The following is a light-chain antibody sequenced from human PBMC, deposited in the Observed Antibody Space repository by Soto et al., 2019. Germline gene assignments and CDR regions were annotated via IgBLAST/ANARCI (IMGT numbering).Light chain of an antibody. Sequence: DLVLTQSPLSLSVTLGQPASISCRSSQSLVSSDGNTYLTWFQQRPGQSPRRLIFKVSDRDSGVPDRFSGSGSGTDFTLKISRVEAEDVGIYYCMRGTHWPWTFGQGTKADIK. CDR1: QSLVSSDGNTY. CDR2: KVS. CDR3: MRGTHWPWT. V-gene: IGKV2-30*01. J-gene: IGKJ1*01.